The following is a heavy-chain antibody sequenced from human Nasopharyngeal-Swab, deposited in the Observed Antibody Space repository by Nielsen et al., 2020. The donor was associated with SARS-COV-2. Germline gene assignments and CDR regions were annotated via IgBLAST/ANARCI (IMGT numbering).Heavy chain of an antibody. CDR1: GFTFSSYG. CDR2: IWYDGSNK. Sequence: GGSLRLPCAASGFTFSSYGMHWARQSPGTGLEWVAVIWYDGSNKYYADSVKGRFTISRDNSKNTLYLQMNSLRAEDTAVYYCARDTGQWLVSYYFDYWGQGTLVTVSS. D-gene: IGHD6-19*01. J-gene: IGHJ4*02. CDR3: ARDTGQWLVSYYFDY. V-gene: IGHV3-33*01.